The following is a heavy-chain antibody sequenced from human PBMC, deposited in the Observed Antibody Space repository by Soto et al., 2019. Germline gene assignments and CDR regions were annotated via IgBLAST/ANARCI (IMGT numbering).Heavy chain of an antibody. CDR3: ARAAADTAMVDS. Sequence: PQKLPDTYTVSGGSIRRHYWPWIRQPPGKGLEWLGYIFYSGSTFYNPSLKSRVTISIHTSKSQFSLQLTSVTAADTAVYYCARAAADTAMVDSRGQ. V-gene: IGHV4-59*11. CDR1: GGSIRRHY. D-gene: IGHD5-18*01. CDR2: IFYSGST. J-gene: IGHJ4*02.